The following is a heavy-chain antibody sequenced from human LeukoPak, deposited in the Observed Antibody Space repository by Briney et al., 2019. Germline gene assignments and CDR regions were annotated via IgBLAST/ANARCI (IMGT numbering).Heavy chain of an antibody. Sequence: RPSETLSLTCTVSGGSISSSSYYWGWIRQPPGKGLEWIGSIYYSGSTYYNPYLKSPVTISVYTSTNQFSLKLSSVTAADTAVHYCARGKYYHYSSGYYYVWSAFDIWGQGTMVTVSS. CDR3: ARGKYYHYSSGYYYVWSAFDI. CDR2: IYYSGST. CDR1: GGSISSSSYY. V-gene: IGHV4-39*07. J-gene: IGHJ3*02. D-gene: IGHD3-22*01.